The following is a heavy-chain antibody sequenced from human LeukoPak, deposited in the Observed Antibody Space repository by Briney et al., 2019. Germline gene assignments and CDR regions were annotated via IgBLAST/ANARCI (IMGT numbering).Heavy chain of an antibody. CDR1: GGSFSGYY. Sequence: KPSETLSLTCAVYGGSFSGYYWSWIRQPPGKGLEWIGEINHSGSTNYNPSLKSRVTISVDTSKNQFSLKLSSVTAADTALYYCASPSRLPILHCSGGSCYSNDAFDIWGQGTMVTVSS. V-gene: IGHV4-34*01. D-gene: IGHD2-15*01. J-gene: IGHJ3*02. CDR2: INHSGST. CDR3: ASPSRLPILHCSGGSCYSNDAFDI.